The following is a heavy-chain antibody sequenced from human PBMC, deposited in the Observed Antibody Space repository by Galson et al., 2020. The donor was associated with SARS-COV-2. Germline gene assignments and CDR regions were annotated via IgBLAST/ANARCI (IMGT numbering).Heavy chain of an antibody. J-gene: IGHJ5*02. Sequence: SETLSITCTVSGGSISSYYWSWFRQPPGKGLEWIGYIYYSGNTNYNPSLKSRVTISVDTSKNQFSLELNSVTPADTAVYYCARAPVGRNWFDPWGQGTLVTVSS. V-gene: IGHV4-59*13. D-gene: IGHD1-26*01. CDR1: GGSISSYY. CDR3: ARAPVGRNWFDP. CDR2: IYYSGNT.